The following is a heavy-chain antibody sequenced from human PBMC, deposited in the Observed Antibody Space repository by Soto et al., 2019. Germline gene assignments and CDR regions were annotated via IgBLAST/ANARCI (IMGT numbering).Heavy chain of an antibody. Sequence: QVQLVESGGGVVQPGRSLRLSCATSGFTFSSYGMHWVRQAPGKGLEWVAVVSYDGSNKYYADSVKGRFTISRDNSKNTLYLQMNSLRAEDTAVYYCAEVLTSGWTTDAFDIWGQGTMVTVSS. CDR3: AEVLTSGWTTDAFDI. D-gene: IGHD6-19*01. CDR1: GFTFSSYG. J-gene: IGHJ3*02. V-gene: IGHV3-30*18. CDR2: VSYDGSNK.